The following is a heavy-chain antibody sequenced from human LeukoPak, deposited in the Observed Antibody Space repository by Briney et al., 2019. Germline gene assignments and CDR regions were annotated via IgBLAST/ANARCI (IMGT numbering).Heavy chain of an antibody. CDR1: GITFRNYG. Sequence: GTSLRLSCATSGITFRNYGMHWVRQAPGKGLEWVAIIWYDGSNKYYADSVKGRFTISRDNSKNTLYLQMNSLRAEDTAVYYCAKTLGPPYSSGWYDYWGQGTLVTVSS. V-gene: IGHV3-33*06. CDR3: AKTLGPPYSSGWYDY. CDR2: IWYDGSNK. J-gene: IGHJ4*02. D-gene: IGHD6-19*01.